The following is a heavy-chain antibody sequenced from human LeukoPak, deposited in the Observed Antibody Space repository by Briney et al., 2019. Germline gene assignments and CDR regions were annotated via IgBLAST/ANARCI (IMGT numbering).Heavy chain of an antibody. V-gene: IGHV1-18*01. D-gene: IGHD2-21*02. Sequence: ASVKVSCKASGYTFTSYGISWVRQAPGQGLEWMGWISAYNGNTNYAQKLQGRVTMTTDTSTSTAYMELRSLRSDDTAMYYCARGDCGGDCGPSFDYWGQGTLVTVSS. CDR1: GYTFTSYG. CDR2: ISAYNGNT. J-gene: IGHJ4*02. CDR3: ARGDCGGDCGPSFDY.